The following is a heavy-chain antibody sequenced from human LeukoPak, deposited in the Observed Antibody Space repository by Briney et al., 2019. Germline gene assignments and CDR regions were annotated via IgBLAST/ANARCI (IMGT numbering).Heavy chain of an antibody. J-gene: IGHJ4*02. CDR2: IKSKADGGTT. V-gene: IGHV3-15*01. CDR1: GIAFSDVW. CDR3: AAFSKGF. Sequence: GGSLRLSCAASGIAFSDVWMTWVRQAPGKGLEWVGRIKSKADGGTTDYAAPVKGRFSISGDDSKNTVYLQMDSLEAEDTAVYYCAAFSKGFWGQGTLVTVSS.